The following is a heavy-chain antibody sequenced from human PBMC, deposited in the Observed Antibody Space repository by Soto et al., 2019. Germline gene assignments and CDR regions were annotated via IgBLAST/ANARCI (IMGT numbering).Heavy chain of an antibody. CDR3: ARVDDYGLSS. V-gene: IGHV2-26*01. CDR2: VFSNCEK. D-gene: IGHD4-17*01. Sequence: QDTLKESGPVLLKPTETLTLTCTVSAFSLRNAKMGVSWIRQPPGKALEWLAQVFSNCEKSYSTSLKTRLTISKDTFKSQVVLTMTNVGPLDTATYYCARVDDYGLSSWGQGTLFTVSS. CDR1: AFSLRNAKMG. J-gene: IGHJ4*02.